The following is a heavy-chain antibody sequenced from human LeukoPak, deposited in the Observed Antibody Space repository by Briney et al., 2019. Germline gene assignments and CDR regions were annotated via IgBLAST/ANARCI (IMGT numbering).Heavy chain of an antibody. CDR2: ISSSSTI. CDR3: ARDKDIVVVVAATPGAFDI. J-gene: IGHJ3*02. D-gene: IGHD2-15*01. Sequence: PTGGSLRLSCAASGFTFSSYSMNWVRQAPGKGLEWVSYISSSSTIYYADSVKGRFTISRDNAKNSLYLQMNSLRAEDTAVYYCARDKDIVVVVAATPGAFDIWGQGTMVTVSS. V-gene: IGHV3-48*01. CDR1: GFTFSSYS.